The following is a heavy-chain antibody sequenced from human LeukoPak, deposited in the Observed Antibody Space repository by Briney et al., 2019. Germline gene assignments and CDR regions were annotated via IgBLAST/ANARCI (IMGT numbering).Heavy chain of an antibody. CDR1: GFTFSSYT. CDR2: ISSNGGST. J-gene: IGHJ4*02. V-gene: IGHV3-64*01. D-gene: IGHD2-15*01. CDR3: AREDATWGYFDY. Sequence: GGSLRLSCAASGFTFSSYTMHWVRQAPGKGLEYVSAISSNGGSTYYANSVKDRFTISRDNSKNTLYLQMNSLSAEDTAVYYCAREDATWGYFDYWGQGTLVTVSS.